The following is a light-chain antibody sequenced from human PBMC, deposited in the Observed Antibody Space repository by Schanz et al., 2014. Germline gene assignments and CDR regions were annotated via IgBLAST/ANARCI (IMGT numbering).Light chain of an antibody. J-gene: IGLJ3*02. CDR2: DVS. Sequence: QSALTQPASVSGSPGQSITISCSGTDSDIGTYNYVSWYQRHPGKAPKLMIYDVSYRPSGVSDRFSSSKSDNTASLTVSGLQAEDEADYYCSSYAGSINWVFGGGTKLTVL. V-gene: IGLV2-14*03. CDR1: DSDIGTYNY. CDR3: SSYAGSINWV.